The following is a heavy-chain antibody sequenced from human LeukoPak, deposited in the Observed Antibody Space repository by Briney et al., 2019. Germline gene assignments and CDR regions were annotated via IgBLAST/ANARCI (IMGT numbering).Heavy chain of an antibody. CDR2: IYYSGST. CDR3: ARGVSSGPNHWYFDL. Sequence: SETLSLTCTVSGGSISSSSYYWGWIRQHPGKGLEWIGYIYYSGSTYYNPSLKSRVTISVDTSKNQFSLKLSSVTAADTAVYYCARGVSSGPNHWYFDLWGRGTLVTVSS. D-gene: IGHD3-22*01. CDR1: GGSISSSSYY. V-gene: IGHV4-31*03. J-gene: IGHJ2*01.